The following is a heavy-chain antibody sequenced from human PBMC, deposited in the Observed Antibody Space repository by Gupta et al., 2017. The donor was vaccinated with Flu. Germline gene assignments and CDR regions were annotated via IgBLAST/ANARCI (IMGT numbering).Heavy chain of an antibody. V-gene: IGHV3-23*01. CDR2: LSGSCGST. CDR3: AKGGRYIISYPLGY. CDR1: GVTLQTFP. D-gene: IGHD6-6*01. J-gene: IGHJ4*02. Sequence: EVQLLASGGGVVQPGGCLRHSCAASGVTLQTFPMSWLRQSHGKGLEGVSALSGSCGSTYYADSVKGRFTSSSDHSRNSLFLQLNRLRAGDTAVYYCAKGGRYIISYPLGYWGQGTLVTGSS.